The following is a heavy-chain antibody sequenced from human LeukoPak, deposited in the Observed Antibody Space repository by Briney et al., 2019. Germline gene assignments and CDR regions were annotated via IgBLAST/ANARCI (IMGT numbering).Heavy chain of an antibody. CDR2: IHYTGAT. V-gene: IGHV4-34*01. CDR1: GGSFRGYY. J-gene: IGHJ2*01. CDR3: ARGVLGPYYFDL. Sequence: SETLSLTCAVYGGSFRGYYWRWIRRPPGKGLEWIGEIHYTGATNYKPSLKSRVTISGDPSKNQFSLRVSSVTAADTAVYYCARGVLGPYYFDLWGRGTLVTVSS. D-gene: IGHD7-27*01.